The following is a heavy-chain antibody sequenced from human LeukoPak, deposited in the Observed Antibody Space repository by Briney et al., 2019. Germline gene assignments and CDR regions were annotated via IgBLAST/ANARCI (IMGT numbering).Heavy chain of an antibody. V-gene: IGHV4-30-2*01. J-gene: IGHJ3*02. CDR2: IYHSGST. CDR1: GGSISSGGYS. Sequence: SQTLSLTCAVSGGSISSGGYSWSWIRQPPGRGLEWIGYIYHSGSTYYNPSLKSRVTISVDRSKNQFSLKLSSVTAADTAVYYCARGRRSDAFDIWGQGTMVTVSS. CDR3: ARGRRSDAFDI.